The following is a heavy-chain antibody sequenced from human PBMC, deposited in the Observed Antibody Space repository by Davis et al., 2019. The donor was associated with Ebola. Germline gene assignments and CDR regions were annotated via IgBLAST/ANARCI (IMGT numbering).Heavy chain of an antibody. Sequence: GESLKISCAASGFTVRTSYLTWVRQAPGKGLEWVSTIYSGGTTYYAASVQGRFTISTDYSKNALYLQMNSLRGEDTAVYYCARGVSGIQMAGRGFDYWGQGTLVIVSS. CDR1: GFTVRTSY. CDR2: IYSGGTT. V-gene: IGHV3-53*01. CDR3: ARGVSGIQMAGRGFDY. J-gene: IGHJ4*02. D-gene: IGHD6-19*01.